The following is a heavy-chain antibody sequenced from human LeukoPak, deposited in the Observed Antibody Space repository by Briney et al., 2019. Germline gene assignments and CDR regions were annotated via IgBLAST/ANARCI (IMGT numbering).Heavy chain of an antibody. CDR2: IYHSGST. V-gene: IGHV4-4*02. D-gene: IGHD2-15*01. CDR3: ARGCSGGSCYSLEAFDI. CDR1: GGSISSSNW. Sequence: KPSGTLSLTCAVSGGSISSSNWWSWVRQPPGKGLEWIGEIYHSGSTNYNPSLKSRVTISVDTSKNQFSLKLSSVTAADTAVYYCARGCSGGSCYSLEAFDIWGQGTMVTVSS. J-gene: IGHJ3*02.